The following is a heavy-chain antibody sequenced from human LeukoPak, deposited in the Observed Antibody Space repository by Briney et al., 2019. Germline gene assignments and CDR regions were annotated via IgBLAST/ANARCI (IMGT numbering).Heavy chain of an antibody. D-gene: IGHD2-15*01. Sequence: GGSLRLSCAASGFTVSSNYMSWVRQAPGKGLEWVSVIYSGGSTYYADSVKGRFTISRDNAKNTLYLQMNSLRAEDTAVYYCARDPLGYCSGGSCYSGYFDYWGQGTLVTVSS. CDR2: IYSGGST. CDR3: ARDPLGYCSGGSCYSGYFDY. V-gene: IGHV3-53*01. CDR1: GFTVSSNY. J-gene: IGHJ4*02.